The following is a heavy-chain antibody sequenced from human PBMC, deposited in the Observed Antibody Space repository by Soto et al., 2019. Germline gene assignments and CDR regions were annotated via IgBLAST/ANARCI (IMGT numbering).Heavy chain of an antibody. CDR3: AADTKSISWYPYYYYYGMDV. V-gene: IGHV1-58*02. CDR2: IVVGSGNT. J-gene: IGHJ6*02. D-gene: IGHD6-19*01. Sequence: ASVKVSCKASGFTFTSSAMQWVRQARGQRLEWIGWIVVGSGNTNYAQKFQERVTITRDMSTSTAYMELSSLRSEDTAVYYCAADTKSISWYPYYYYYGMDVWGQGTTVTVSS. CDR1: GFTFTSSA.